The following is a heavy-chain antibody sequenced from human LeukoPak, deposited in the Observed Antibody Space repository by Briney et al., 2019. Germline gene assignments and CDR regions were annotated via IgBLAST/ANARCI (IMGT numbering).Heavy chain of an antibody. Sequence: GGSLRLSCAASGFLFNSFEINWVRQAPGKGLEWVSYISSSGSTIYYADSVKGRFTISRDNAKNSLYLQMNSLRAEDTAVYYCAELGITMIGGVWGKGTTVTISS. CDR3: AELGITMIGGV. CDR2: ISSSGSTI. CDR1: GFLFNSFE. D-gene: IGHD3-10*02. V-gene: IGHV3-48*03. J-gene: IGHJ6*04.